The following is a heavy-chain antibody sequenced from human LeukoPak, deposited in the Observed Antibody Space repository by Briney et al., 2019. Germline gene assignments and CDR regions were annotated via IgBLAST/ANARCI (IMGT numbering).Heavy chain of an antibody. D-gene: IGHD2/OR15-2a*01. Sequence: GGSLRLSCAASGFTFSSSWMHWVRQAPGKGLVWVSRINSDGSSTNYADSVKGRFTISRDNSKNTLYLQMNSLRAEDTAVYYCATYTIVPSGVDYWGQGTLVTVSS. J-gene: IGHJ4*02. CDR1: GFTFSSSW. CDR2: INSDGSST. V-gene: IGHV3-74*01. CDR3: ATYTIVPSGVDY.